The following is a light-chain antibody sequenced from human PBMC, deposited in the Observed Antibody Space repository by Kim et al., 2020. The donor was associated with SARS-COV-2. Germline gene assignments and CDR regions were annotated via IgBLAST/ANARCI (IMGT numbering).Light chain of an antibody. V-gene: IGKV1-39*01. J-gene: IGKJ2*01. Sequence: DIQMTQSPSSLSASVGDGVTITCRASQSITNYLNWFQQKPGRAPKLLIYAASSLQSGVPSRFSGGGSGTVFTLAISSLQPEDFATYYCQQGYSTPHTFGQGTKLEIK. CDR3: QQGYSTPHT. CDR2: AAS. CDR1: QSITNY.